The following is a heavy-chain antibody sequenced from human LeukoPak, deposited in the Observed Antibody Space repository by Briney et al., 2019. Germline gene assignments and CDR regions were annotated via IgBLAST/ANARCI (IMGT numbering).Heavy chain of an antibody. CDR3: ARGGYDISTGDALDI. CDR1: GGTFSSYG. V-gene: IGHV1-18*01. D-gene: IGHD3-9*01. Sequence: ASVKVSCKASGGTFSSYGISWVRQAPGQGLEWMGWISVYNGNINYAQKLQGRVTMSIDTSTTTAYMELRSLRSDDTAVYYCARGGYDISTGDALDIWGQGTMVTVSS. J-gene: IGHJ3*02. CDR2: ISVYNGNI.